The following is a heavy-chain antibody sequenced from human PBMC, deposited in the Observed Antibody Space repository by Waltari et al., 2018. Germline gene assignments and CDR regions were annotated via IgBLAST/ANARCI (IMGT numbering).Heavy chain of an antibody. CDR3: AKDSGEIVSYYFDY. CDR2: ISWNSGSI. Sequence: EVQLVESGGGLVQPGRSLRLSCAASGFTFDDYAMHWVRPAPGKGLEWVSGISWNSGSIGYADSVKGRFTISRDNAKNSLYLQMNSLRAEDTALYYCAKDSGEIVSYYFDYWGQGTLVTVSS. V-gene: IGHV3-9*01. J-gene: IGHJ4*02. CDR1: GFTFDDYA. D-gene: IGHD3-22*01.